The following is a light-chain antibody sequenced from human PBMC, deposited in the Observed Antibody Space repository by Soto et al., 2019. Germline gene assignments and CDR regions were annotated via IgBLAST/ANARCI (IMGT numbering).Light chain of an antibody. V-gene: IGKV1-33*01. CDR3: QLSVT. CDR2: DAS. CDR1: QDISNY. J-gene: IGKJ3*01. Sequence: DIQMTQSPSSLSASVGDRVTITCQASQDISNYLNWYQQKPGKAPKLLIYDASNLETGVPSRFSGSGSGTDFTFTISSLQPEDIATYYCQLSVTFGPGTKVDIK.